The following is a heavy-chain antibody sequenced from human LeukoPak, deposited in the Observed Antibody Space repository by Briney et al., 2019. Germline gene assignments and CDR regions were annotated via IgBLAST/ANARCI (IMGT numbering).Heavy chain of an antibody. V-gene: IGHV3-11*04. CDR3: ARDLGQGWFGELLNYYYYMDV. D-gene: IGHD3-10*01. Sequence: PGGSLRLSCAASGFTFSDYYMSWIRQAPGKGPEWVSYISSIGNTIYYADSVKGRFTISRDNAKNSLYLQMNSLRAEDTAVYYCARDLGQGWFGELLNYYYYMDVWGKGTTVTISS. J-gene: IGHJ6*03. CDR1: GFTFSDYY. CDR2: ISSIGNTI.